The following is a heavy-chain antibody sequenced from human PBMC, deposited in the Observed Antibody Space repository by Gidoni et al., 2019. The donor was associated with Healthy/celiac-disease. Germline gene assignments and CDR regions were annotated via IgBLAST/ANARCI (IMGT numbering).Heavy chain of an antibody. CDR3: ARRQQLVGSLGGGMDV. Sequence: EVQLVESGGGLVQPGGSLRPSCAASGFTFSSYSMNWVRQAPGKGLGWVSYISSSSSTIYYADSVKGRFTSSRDNAKNSLYLQMNSLRAEDTAVYYCARRQQLVGSLGGGMDVWGQGTTVTVSS. D-gene: IGHD6-13*01. V-gene: IGHV3-48*01. CDR1: GFTFSSYS. CDR2: ISSSSSTI. J-gene: IGHJ6*02.